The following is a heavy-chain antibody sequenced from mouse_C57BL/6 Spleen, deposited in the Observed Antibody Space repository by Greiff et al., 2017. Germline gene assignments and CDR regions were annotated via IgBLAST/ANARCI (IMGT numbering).Heavy chain of an antibody. J-gene: IGHJ2*01. Sequence: EVMLVESGEGLVKPGGSLKLSCAASGFTFSSYAMSWVRQTPEKRLEWIAYISGGGDYIYYADTVKGRFTISRDNARNTLYLHMSSLKSEDTAMYYGTRDGGSRGFAYWGQGTTLTVSS. CDR2: ISGGGDYI. CDR3: TRDGGSRGFAY. CDR1: GFTFSSYA. V-gene: IGHV5-9-1*02. D-gene: IGHD1-1*01.